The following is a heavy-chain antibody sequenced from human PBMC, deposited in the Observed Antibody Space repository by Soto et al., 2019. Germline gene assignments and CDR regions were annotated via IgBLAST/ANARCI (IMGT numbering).Heavy chain of an antibody. CDR2: INHSGST. Sequence: SETLSLTCAVYGGSFSGYYWSWVRQPPGKGLEWIGEINHSGSTNYNPSLKSRVTISVDTSKNQFSLKLSSVTAADTAVYYCARERSGGYYYYYRMDVWGQGTTVTVSS. V-gene: IGHV4-34*01. D-gene: IGHD3-3*01. CDR3: ARERSGGYYYYYRMDV. CDR1: GGSFSGYY. J-gene: IGHJ6*02.